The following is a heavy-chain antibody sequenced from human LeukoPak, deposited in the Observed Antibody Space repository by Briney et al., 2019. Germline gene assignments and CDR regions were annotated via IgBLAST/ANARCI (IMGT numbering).Heavy chain of an antibody. Sequence: GASVKVSCKASGYTFTSYGISWVRQAPGQGLEWMGGIIPLHGTPYYAQKFQGRLTITTDKSTRTAYMELSGLRSEDTAVYYCARLGTLWAYWGQGTLVTVSS. CDR2: IIPLHGTP. CDR1: GYTFTSYG. CDR3: ARLGTLWAY. J-gene: IGHJ4*02. V-gene: IGHV1-69*10. D-gene: IGHD1-7*01.